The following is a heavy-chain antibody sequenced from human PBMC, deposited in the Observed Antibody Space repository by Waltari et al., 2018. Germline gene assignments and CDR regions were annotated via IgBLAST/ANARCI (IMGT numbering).Heavy chain of an antibody. Sequence: QVQLVQSGAEVKKPGASVKVSCKASGYTFTGYYMHWVRQAPGQGLEWMGWINPNSGGTNYAQKVQGRVTMTRDTSSSTAYMELSRLRSDDTAVYYCARAYSSSWYYWFDPWGQGTLVTVSS. J-gene: IGHJ5*02. CDR3: ARAYSSSWYYWFDP. D-gene: IGHD6-13*01. CDR2: INPNSGGT. CDR1: GYTFTGYY. V-gene: IGHV1-2*02.